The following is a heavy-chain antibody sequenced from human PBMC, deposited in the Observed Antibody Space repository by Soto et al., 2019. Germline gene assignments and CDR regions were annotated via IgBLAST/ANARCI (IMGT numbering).Heavy chain of an antibody. J-gene: IGHJ3*01. CDR3: ASRRPKWNDDHDAFDF. D-gene: IGHD1-1*01. CDR1: GFTFSSYG. V-gene: IGHV3-33*01. Sequence: QVQLVESGGGVVQPGRSLRLSCAASGFTFSSYGMHWVRQAPGKGLEWVAVIWYDGSNKYYADSVKGRFTISRDNSKNFVNLQRNRLKAKGTDEYYCASRRPKWNDDHDAFDFWGEGTMVTVSS. CDR2: IWYDGSNK.